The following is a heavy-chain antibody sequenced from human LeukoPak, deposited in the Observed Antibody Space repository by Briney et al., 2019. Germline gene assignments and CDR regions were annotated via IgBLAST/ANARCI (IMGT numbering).Heavy chain of an antibody. CDR3: AREPHDYYGSGSYYPDWYFDL. CDR1: GFTFSNYW. D-gene: IGHD3-10*01. CDR2: INSDGSST. V-gene: IGHV3-74*01. J-gene: IGHJ2*01. Sequence: GGSPRLSCAASGFTFSNYWKHWVRQAPGKGLVWVSRINSDGSSTSYADSVKGRFTISRDNAKNTLYLQMNSLRAEDTAVYYCAREPHDYYGSGSYYPDWYFDLWGRGALVTVSS.